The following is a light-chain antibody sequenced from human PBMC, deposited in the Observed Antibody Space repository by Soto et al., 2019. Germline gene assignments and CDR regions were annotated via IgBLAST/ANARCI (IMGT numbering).Light chain of an antibody. Sequence: QSARTQPASVSGSPGQSITISCTGTSSDVGGYNYVSWYQQHPGKAPKLMIYDVSNRPSGVSNRFSGSKSGNTASLTISGLQAEDEADYYCSSYTSSSTLYVVFGGGPKLTVL. CDR1: SSDVGGYNY. V-gene: IGLV2-14*01. CDR3: SSYTSSSTLYVV. J-gene: IGLJ2*01. CDR2: DVS.